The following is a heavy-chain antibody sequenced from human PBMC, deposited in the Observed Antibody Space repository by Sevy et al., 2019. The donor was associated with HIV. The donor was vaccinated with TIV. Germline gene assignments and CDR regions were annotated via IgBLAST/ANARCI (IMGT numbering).Heavy chain of an antibody. J-gene: IGHJ4*01. V-gene: IGHV3-49*04. CDR2: LKSDVYGGTV. CDR3: TRWQAAQSIFDY. D-gene: IGHD6-13*01. CDR1: GFTFGDYC. Sequence: GGSLRLSCTASGFTFGDYCMSWVRQAPGKGLEWVAFLKSDVYGGTVDHAASVRGRFVISRDDSKTIAYLQMNDLKTDDTGVYYCTRWQAAQSIFDYWGHGALVTVSS.